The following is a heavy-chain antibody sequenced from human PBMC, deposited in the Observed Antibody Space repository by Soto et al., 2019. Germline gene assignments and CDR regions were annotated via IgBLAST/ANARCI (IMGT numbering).Heavy chain of an antibody. CDR2: ISYDGSNK. J-gene: IGHJ2*01. D-gene: IGHD2-2*01. CDR1: GFTFSSYG. V-gene: IGHV3-30*18. Sequence: QVQLVESGGGVVQPGRSLRLSCAASGFTFSSYGMHWVRQAPGKGLEWVAVISYDGSNKYYADCVKGRFTISRDNSKNTLYLQMNSLRAEDTAVYYCAKDDIVLGGFDLWGRGTLVTVSS. CDR3: AKDDIVLGGFDL.